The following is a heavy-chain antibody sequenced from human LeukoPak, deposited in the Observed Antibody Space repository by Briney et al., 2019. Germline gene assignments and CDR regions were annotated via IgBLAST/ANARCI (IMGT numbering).Heavy chain of an antibody. CDR2: IYYSGST. Sequence: PSETLSLTCTVSGGSISSYYWNWIRQPPGKGLEWIGYIYYSGSTNYNPSLKSRVTISVDTSKNQFSLKLSSVTAADTAVYYCARGRLYYSSGRNLDYWGQGTLVTVSS. V-gene: IGHV4-59*12. CDR3: ARGRLYYSSGRNLDY. D-gene: IGHD3-22*01. CDR1: GGSISSYY. J-gene: IGHJ4*02.